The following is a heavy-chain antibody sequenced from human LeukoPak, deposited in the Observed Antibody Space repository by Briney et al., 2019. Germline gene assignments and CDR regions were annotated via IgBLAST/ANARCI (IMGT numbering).Heavy chain of an antibody. CDR2: INPNSGGT. J-gene: IGHJ4*02. V-gene: IGHV1-2*02. D-gene: IGHD6-6*01. CDR3: VPNWYSSSLAFDY. CDR1: GYTFTGYY. Sequence: ASVKVSCKASGYTFTGYYMHWVRQAPGQGLEWMGWINPNSGGTNYAQKFQGRVTMTRDTSISTTYMELSRLRSDDTAVYYCVPNWYSSSLAFDYWGQGTLVTVSS.